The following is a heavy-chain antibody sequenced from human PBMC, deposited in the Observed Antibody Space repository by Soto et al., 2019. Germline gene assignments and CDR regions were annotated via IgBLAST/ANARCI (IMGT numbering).Heavy chain of an antibody. V-gene: IGHV5-51*01. D-gene: IGHD1-7*01. CDR3: ARSTGTTAYPLHYMDV. Sequence: GESLKISCKGSGYSFTSYWIGWVRQMPGKGLEWMGIIYPGDSDTRYSPSFQGQVTISADKSISTAYLQWSSLKASDTAMYYCARSTGTTAYPLHYMDVCGKGTTVTVSS. CDR2: IYPGDSDT. J-gene: IGHJ6*03. CDR1: GYSFTSYW.